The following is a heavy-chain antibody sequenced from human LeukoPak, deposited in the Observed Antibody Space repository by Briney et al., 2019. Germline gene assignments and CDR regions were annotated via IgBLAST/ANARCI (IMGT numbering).Heavy chain of an antibody. V-gene: IGHV1-3*01. CDR1: GYTLPSYS. CDR3: ARSPLPVVWFGESGWFDP. D-gene: IGHD3-10*01. Sequence: ASVKVSCKASGYTLPSYSMHWVRQAPGQRLEWIGWINAGNGNTKYSQKFQGRVTITRDTSASTAYMELSSLRSEDTAVYYCARSPLPVVWFGESGWFDPWGQGTLVTVSS. CDR2: INAGNGNT. J-gene: IGHJ5*02.